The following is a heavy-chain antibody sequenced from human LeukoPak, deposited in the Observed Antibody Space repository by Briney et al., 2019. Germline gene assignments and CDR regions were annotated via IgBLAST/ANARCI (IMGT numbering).Heavy chain of an antibody. V-gene: IGHV3-15*01. D-gene: IGHD2-15*01. CDR3: RTDRVVLVAAYPWFYP. CDR2: IKSKTDGGTT. CDR1: GFTFSNAW. J-gene: IGHJ5*02. Sequence: GGSLRLSCAASGFTFSNAWMSWVRQAPGKGLEWVGRIKSKTDGGTTDYAAPVKGRFTISRDDSKNTLYLQMNSLKTEDPAVYYWRTDRVVLVAAYPWFYPWGEETQVTVSS.